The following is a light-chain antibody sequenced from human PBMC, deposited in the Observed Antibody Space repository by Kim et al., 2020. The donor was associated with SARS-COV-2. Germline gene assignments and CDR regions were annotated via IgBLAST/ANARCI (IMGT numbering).Light chain of an antibody. V-gene: IGKV3D-20*01. CDR3: QQYGSSSIT. CDR2: GAS. CDR1: QSVANDY. J-gene: IGKJ5*01. Sequence: EIVLTQSQATLSLSPGERATLSCGASQSVANDYLAWYQQKPGLAPRLLMYGASSRATGIPDRFSGSGSGTDFTLTISRLEPEDFAVYYCQQYGSSSITFGQGTRLEIK.